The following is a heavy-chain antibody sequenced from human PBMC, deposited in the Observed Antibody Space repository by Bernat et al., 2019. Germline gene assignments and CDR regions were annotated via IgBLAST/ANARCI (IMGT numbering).Heavy chain of an antibody. Sequence: EVQLVESGGGLVKPGGSLRLSCAASGFTFSNAWMSWVRQAPGKGLEWVGRIKSKTDGGTTDYAAPVKGRFTISRDDSKNTLYLQMNSLKTEDTAVYYCTTDYGSGSYYYAFDIWGQGTMVTVSS. CDR3: TTDYGSGSYYYAFDI. CDR1: GFTFSNAW. CDR2: IKSKTDGGTT. J-gene: IGHJ3*02. V-gene: IGHV3-15*01. D-gene: IGHD3-10*01.